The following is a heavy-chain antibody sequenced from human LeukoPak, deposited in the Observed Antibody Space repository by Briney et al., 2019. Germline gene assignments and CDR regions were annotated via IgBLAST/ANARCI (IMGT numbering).Heavy chain of an antibody. J-gene: IGHJ6*03. CDR2: IYSCGST. CDR1: GFTVSSNY. V-gene: IGHV3-66*03. Sequence: GGSLRLSCAASGFTVSSNYMSWVRQAPGKGLEWVSVIYSCGSTYYADSVKGRFTISRDNSKNTLYLQMTSLRAEDTALYYCAKDATAVPGTVYMDVWGKGTTVTISS. CDR3: AKDATAVPGTVYMDV. D-gene: IGHD6-13*01.